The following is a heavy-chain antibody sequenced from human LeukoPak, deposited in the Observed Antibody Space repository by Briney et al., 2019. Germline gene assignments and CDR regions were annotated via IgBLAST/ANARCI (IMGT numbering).Heavy chain of an antibody. CDR2: ITWNGGST. CDR3: ARGIDDGDNWFDP. Sequence: WGSLRLSCAASGFTFSSYGMSWVRQAPGKGLEWVSGITWNGGSTGYADSVKGRFTISRDNAKNSLYLQMNSLRAEDTALYYCARGIDDGDNWFDPWGQGTLVTVSS. V-gene: IGHV3-20*04. D-gene: IGHD1-1*01. J-gene: IGHJ5*02. CDR1: GFTFSSYG.